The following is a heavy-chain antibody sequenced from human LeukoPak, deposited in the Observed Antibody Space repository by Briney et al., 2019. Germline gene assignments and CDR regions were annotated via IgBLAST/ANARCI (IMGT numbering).Heavy chain of an antibody. V-gene: IGHV4-4*02. D-gene: IGHD6-19*01. Sequence: SETLSLTCAVSGGSISSSNWWSWVRQPPGKGLEWIGEIYHSGSTNYNPSLKSRVTISVDTSKNQFSLKLSSVTAADTAVYYCASTSIAVAGTVFDYWGQGTLVTVSS. J-gene: IGHJ4*02. CDR1: GGSISSSNW. CDR3: ASTSIAVAGTVFDY. CDR2: IYHSGST.